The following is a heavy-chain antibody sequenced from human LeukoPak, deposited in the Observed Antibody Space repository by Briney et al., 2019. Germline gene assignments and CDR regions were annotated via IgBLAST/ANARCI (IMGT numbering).Heavy chain of an antibody. Sequence: GSLRLSCEASGFTFSSYTMNWVRQAPGKGLEWVSSISSSSSYIYYADSVKGRFTISRDNAKNSLCLQMSSLRAEDTAVYYCTKGGGDSCCEWGQGTLVTVSS. J-gene: IGHJ4*02. V-gene: IGHV3-21*01. CDR2: ISSSSSYI. CDR1: GFTFSSYT. CDR3: TKGGGDSCCE. D-gene: IGHD2-15*01.